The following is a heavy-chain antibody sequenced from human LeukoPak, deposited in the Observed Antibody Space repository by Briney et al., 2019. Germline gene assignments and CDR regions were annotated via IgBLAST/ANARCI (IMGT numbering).Heavy chain of an antibody. CDR2: ISSSGSTI. CDR1: GFTFSDYY. J-gene: IGHJ3*02. V-gene: IGHV3-11*01. CDR3: ARDKNDDSSGYYPTDAFDI. D-gene: IGHD3-22*01. Sequence: TGGSLRLSCAASGFTFSDYYMSWIRQAPGKGLEWVSYISSSGSTIYYADSVKGRFTISRDNAKNSLYLQMNSLRAEDTAVYYCARDKNDDSSGYYPTDAFDIWGQGTMVTVSS.